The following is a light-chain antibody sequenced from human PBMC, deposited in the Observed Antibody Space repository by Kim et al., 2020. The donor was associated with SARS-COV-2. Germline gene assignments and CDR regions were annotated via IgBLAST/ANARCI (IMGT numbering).Light chain of an antibody. Sequence: IQMTQSPSSLSASVGDRVTISCQASRDIRKYLNWYQQKPGKPPKLLIYDTSNLATGVPPSFSGSGSGTNFSLTITGLQPQDIAAYFCQQFHTLPYTFGQGTKLEI. CDR2: DTS. CDR3: QQFHTLPYT. V-gene: IGKV1-33*01. J-gene: IGKJ2*01. CDR1: RDIRKY.